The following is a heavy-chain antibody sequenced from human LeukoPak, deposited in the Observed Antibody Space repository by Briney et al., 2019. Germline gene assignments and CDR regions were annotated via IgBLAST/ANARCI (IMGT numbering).Heavy chain of an antibody. CDR1: GYSFTSYW. J-gene: IGHJ5*02. V-gene: IGHV5-51*01. CDR3: ARGVAPGIAAAGLRSWFVP. D-gene: IGHD6-13*01. Sequence: GESLKISCKGSGYSFTSYWIGWVRQMPGKGLEWMGIIYPGDSDTRYSPSFQGQVTISADKSISTAYLQWSSLKASDTAMYYCARGVAPGIAAAGLRSWFVPWGQGTLVIVSS. CDR2: IYPGDSDT.